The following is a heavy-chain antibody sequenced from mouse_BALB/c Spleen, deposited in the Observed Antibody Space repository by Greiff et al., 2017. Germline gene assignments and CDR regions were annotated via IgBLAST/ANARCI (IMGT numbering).Heavy chain of an antibody. V-gene: IGHV1S81*02. J-gene: IGHJ3*01. CDR1: GYTFTSYY. CDR2: INPSNGGT. Sequence: QVTLKESGAELVKPGASVKLSCKASGYTFTSYYMYWVKQRPGQGLEWIGEINPSNGGTNFNEKFKSKATLTVDKSSSTAYMQLSSLTSEDSAVYYCTRSTTGGYWGQGTLVTVSA. CDR3: TRSTTGGY. D-gene: IGHD1-1*01.